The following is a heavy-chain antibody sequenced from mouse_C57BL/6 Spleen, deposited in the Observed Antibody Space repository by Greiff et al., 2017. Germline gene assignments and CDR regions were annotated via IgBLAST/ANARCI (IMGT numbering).Heavy chain of an antibody. J-gene: IGHJ3*01. CDR3: AREDDGSSYGFAY. D-gene: IGHD1-1*01. Sequence: QVQLQQPGAELVKPGASVKLSCKASGYTFTSYWMHWVKQRPGQGLEWIGMINPNSGSTNYNEKLKSKATMTVDKSSSTAYMQLSSLTSEDSAVYYCAREDDGSSYGFAYWGQGTLVTVSA. CDR2: INPNSGST. CDR1: GYTFTSYW. V-gene: IGHV1-64*01.